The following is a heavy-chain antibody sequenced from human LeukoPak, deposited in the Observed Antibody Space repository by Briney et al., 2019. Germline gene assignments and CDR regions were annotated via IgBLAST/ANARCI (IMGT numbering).Heavy chain of an antibody. CDR3: ARHVGLELPDY. D-gene: IGHD1-7*01. CDR2: IYHSGST. J-gene: IGHJ4*02. CDR1: GYSISSGYY. V-gene: IGHV4-38-2*01. Sequence: PSETLSLTCAVSGYSISSGYYWGWIRQPPGKGLEGIGSIYHSGSTYYNPSLKSRVTISVDTSKNQFSLKLSSVTAADTAVYYCARHVGLELPDYWGQGTLVTVSS.